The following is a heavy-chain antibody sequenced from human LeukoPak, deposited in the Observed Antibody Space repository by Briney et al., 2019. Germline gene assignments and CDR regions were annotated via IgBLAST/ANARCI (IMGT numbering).Heavy chain of an antibody. D-gene: IGHD5-18*01. J-gene: IGHJ4*02. V-gene: IGHV1-24*01. CDR2: FDPEDGET. CDR1: GYTLSELS. CDR3: ATISVGPVDTASDY. Sequence: GASVKVSCKISGYTLSELSLHWVRQAPGKGLEWMGGFDPEDGETIYAQKFQGRVTMTEDTSTDTAYMELSSLRSEDTAVYYCATISVGPVDTASDYWGQGTLVTVSS.